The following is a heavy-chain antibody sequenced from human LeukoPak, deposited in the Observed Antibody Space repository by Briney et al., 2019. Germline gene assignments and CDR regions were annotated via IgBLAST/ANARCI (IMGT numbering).Heavy chain of an antibody. CDR2: ASGDGIHK. CDR1: GFIFTAYT. Sequence: GRSLRLSCATSGFIFTAYTIHWVRQAPGEGPEWVALASGDGIHKQYAASVQGRFTISRDNSESTVYLEMNSLKDGDTGIYYCARAVSSSWYAAYWGHGTRVTVSS. V-gene: IGHV3-30*04. CDR3: ARAVSSSWYAAY. D-gene: IGHD6-13*01. J-gene: IGHJ4*01.